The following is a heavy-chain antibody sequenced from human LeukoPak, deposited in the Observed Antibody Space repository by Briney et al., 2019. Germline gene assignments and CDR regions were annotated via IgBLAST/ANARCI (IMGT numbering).Heavy chain of an antibody. CDR1: GGSISSYY. J-gene: IGHJ4*02. Sequence: SETLSLTCTVSGGSISSYYWSWIRQPPGKGLEWIGRIYTSGSTNYNPSLKSRATISVDTSKNQFSLKLSSVTAADTAVYYCAREGDLVEFDYWGQGTLVTVSS. CDR2: IYTSGST. D-gene: IGHD5-12*01. V-gene: IGHV4-4*08. CDR3: AREGDLVEFDY.